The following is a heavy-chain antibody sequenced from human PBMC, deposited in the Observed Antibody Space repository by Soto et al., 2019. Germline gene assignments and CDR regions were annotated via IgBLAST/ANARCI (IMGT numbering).Heavy chain of an antibody. CDR3: SRDVQTVIAVAGGY. Sequence: QVQLVESGGGVVQPGRSLRLSCAASGFTFSSYAMHWVRQAPGKGLEWVAVISYDGSNKYYADSVKGRFTISRDNSKNTLHVQSNSLRAADTAVYYCSRDVQTVIAVAGGYWGQGTLVTVSS. CDR2: ISYDGSNK. CDR1: GFTFSSYA. D-gene: IGHD6-19*01. J-gene: IGHJ4*02. V-gene: IGHV3-30-3*01.